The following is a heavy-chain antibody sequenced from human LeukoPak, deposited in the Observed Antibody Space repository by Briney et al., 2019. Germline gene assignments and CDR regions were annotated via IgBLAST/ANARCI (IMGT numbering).Heavy chain of an antibody. CDR2: IYHSGST. CDR1: GYSISSGYY. CDR3: ARSSGWYYFDY. V-gene: IGHV4-38-2*02. J-gene: IGHJ4*02. Sequence: SETLSLTCTVSGYSISSGYYWGWIRQPPGKGLEWMGSIYHSGSTYYNPSLKSRVTISVDTSKNQFSLKLSSVTAADTAVYYCARSSGWYYFDYWGQGTLVTVSS. D-gene: IGHD6-19*01.